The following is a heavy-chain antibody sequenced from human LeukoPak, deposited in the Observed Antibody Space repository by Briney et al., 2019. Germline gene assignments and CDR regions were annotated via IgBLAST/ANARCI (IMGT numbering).Heavy chain of an antibody. D-gene: IGHD2-2*01. CDR2: IYYSGST. CDR1: GGSISSGGYY. CDR3: ARKSRSTRRIDY. V-gene: IGHV4-31*03. Sequence: PSQTLSLTCTVSGGSISSGGYYWSWIRQHPGEGLEWIGYIYYSGSTYYNPSLKSRVTISVGTFKNQFSLKLSSVTAADTAVYYCARKSRSTRRIDYWGQGTLVTVSS. J-gene: IGHJ4*02.